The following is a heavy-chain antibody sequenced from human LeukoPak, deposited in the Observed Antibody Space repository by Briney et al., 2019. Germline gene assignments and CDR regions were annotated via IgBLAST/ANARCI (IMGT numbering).Heavy chain of an antibody. CDR3: ARDQYDTWSRRGNFDS. J-gene: IGHJ4*02. CDR1: GFTFGKYW. CDR2: IKLDGSEK. Sequence: GRSLRLSCVASGFTFGKYWMSWVRQAPGKGLEWVANIKLDGSEKNYVDSVKGRFTISRDNTKNSLYLQMNSLRVEDTAVFYCARDQYDTWSRRGNFDSWGQGTLVIVSS. D-gene: IGHD3-3*01. V-gene: IGHV3-7*03.